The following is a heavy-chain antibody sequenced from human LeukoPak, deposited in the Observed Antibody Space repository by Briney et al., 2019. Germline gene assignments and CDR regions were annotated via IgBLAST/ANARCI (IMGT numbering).Heavy chain of an antibody. D-gene: IGHD2-8*01. CDR1: GYTFTGYY. Sequence: ASVKVSCKASGYTFTGYYMRWVRQAPGQGVEWMGWINPNSGGTNYAQKLQGRVTMTRDTSISTAYMELSRLRSDDTAVYYCARDSAEVYAIFDYWGQGTLVTVSS. CDR3: ARDSAEVYAIFDY. CDR2: INPNSGGT. V-gene: IGHV1-2*02. J-gene: IGHJ4*02.